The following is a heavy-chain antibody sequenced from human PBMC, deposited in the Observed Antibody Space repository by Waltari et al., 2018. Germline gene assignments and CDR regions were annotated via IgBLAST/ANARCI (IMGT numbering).Heavy chain of an antibody. J-gene: IGHJ4*02. CDR1: GYTFTSYA. CDR3: AKTRVGATPIGFDY. D-gene: IGHD1-26*01. Sequence: QVQLVQSGAEVKKPGASVKVSCKASGYTFTSYAMHWVRQAPGQRLEWMGWINAGNGNTKYSQKFQGRVTMTRDTSASTAYMELSSLRSEDTAVYYCAKTRVGATPIGFDYWGQGTLVTVSS. V-gene: IGHV1-3*01. CDR2: INAGNGNT.